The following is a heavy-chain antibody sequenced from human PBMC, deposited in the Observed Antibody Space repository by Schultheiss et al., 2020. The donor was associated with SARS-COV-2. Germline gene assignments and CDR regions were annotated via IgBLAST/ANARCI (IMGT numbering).Heavy chain of an antibody. CDR2: ISSSGSTI. V-gene: IGHV3-11*04. Sequence: GGSLRLSCAASGFTFSNAWMSWVRQAPGKGLEWVSYISSSGSTIYYADSVKGRFTISRDNAKNSLYLQMNSLRAEDTAVYYCARVSSTTDLGATPANEVDYWGQGTLVTVSS. CDR3: ARVSSTTDLGATPANEVDY. J-gene: IGHJ4*02. CDR1: GFTFSNAW. D-gene: IGHD1-26*01.